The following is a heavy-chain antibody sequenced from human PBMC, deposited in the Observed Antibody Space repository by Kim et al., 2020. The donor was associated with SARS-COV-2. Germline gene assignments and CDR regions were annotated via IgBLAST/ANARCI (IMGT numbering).Heavy chain of an antibody. CDR2: ISSSGSTI. V-gene: IGHV3-11*01. J-gene: IGHJ4*02. CDR1: GFTFSDYY. D-gene: IGHD5-12*01. Sequence: GGSLRLSCAASGFTFSDYYMSWIRQAPGKGLEWVSYISSSGSTIYYADSVKGRFTISRDNAKNSLYLQMNSLRAEDTAVYYCARDFTYERDGYNSFDYWGQGTLVTVSS. CDR3: ARDFTYERDGYNSFDY.